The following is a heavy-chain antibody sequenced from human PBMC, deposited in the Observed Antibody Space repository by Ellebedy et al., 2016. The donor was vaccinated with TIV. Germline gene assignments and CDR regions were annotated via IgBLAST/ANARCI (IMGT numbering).Heavy chain of an antibody. D-gene: IGHD3-22*01. V-gene: IGHV3-23*01. Sequence: GGSLRLSCAASGFPLRNYAMSWVRQAPGKGLEWFSTISGSGDSIYYADSVKGRFTISTQNSKNTLFLQMDSLSAEDTAVYYCAKRSLTMIVLAEYFFDYWGQGTLVTVSS. CDR1: GFPLRNYA. CDR2: ISGSGDSI. J-gene: IGHJ4*02. CDR3: AKRSLTMIVLAEYFFDY.